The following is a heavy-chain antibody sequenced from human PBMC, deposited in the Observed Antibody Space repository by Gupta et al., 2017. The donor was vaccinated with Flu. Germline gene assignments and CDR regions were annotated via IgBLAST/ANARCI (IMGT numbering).Heavy chain of an antibody. Sequence: EVQLVESGGGLVQPGGSLRLSCAASGFTFSSYEMNWVRRAPGRGREWVSYISSSGSTIYYADSVKGRFTISRDNAKNSLYLQMNSLRAEDTAVYYCARDSPGDYYDSSGYSPGGVDYWGQGTLVTVSS. J-gene: IGHJ4*02. V-gene: IGHV3-48*03. CDR1: GFTFSSYE. CDR3: ARDSPGDYYDSSGYSPGGVDY. CDR2: ISSSGSTI. D-gene: IGHD3-22*01.